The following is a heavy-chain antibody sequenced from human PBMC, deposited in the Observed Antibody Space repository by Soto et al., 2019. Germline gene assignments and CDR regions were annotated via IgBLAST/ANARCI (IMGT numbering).Heavy chain of an antibody. D-gene: IGHD1-20*01. Sequence: ASVKVSCKASGYTFTGYYMHWVRQAPGQGLEWMGWTNPNSGGTNYAQKFQGWVTMTRDTSISTAYMELSRLRSDDTAVYYCARSSIGITGTDDAFDIWGQGTMVTVSS. CDR1: GYTFTGYY. CDR2: TNPNSGGT. CDR3: ARSSIGITGTDDAFDI. J-gene: IGHJ3*02. V-gene: IGHV1-2*04.